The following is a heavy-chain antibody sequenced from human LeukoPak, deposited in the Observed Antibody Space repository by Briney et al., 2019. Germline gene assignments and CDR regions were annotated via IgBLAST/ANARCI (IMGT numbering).Heavy chain of an antibody. Sequence: PGGSLRLSCAASGFTFSSYSMNWVRQAPGKGLEWVSSISSSSSYIYYADSVKGRFTISRDNAKNSLYLQMNSLRAEDTAVYYCARGPSAAAGHYYGMDVWGQGTTVTVSS. CDR1: GFTFSSYS. CDR2: ISSSSSYI. CDR3: ARGPSAAAGHYYGMDV. J-gene: IGHJ6*02. D-gene: IGHD6-13*01. V-gene: IGHV3-21*01.